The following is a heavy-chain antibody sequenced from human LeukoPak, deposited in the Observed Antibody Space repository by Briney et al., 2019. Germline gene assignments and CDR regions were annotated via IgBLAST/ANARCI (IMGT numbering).Heavy chain of an antibody. Sequence: PGGSLRLSCAASGFTFSSCSMNWVRQAPGKGLEWVSSISSSSSYIYYADSVKGRFTISRDNAKNSLYLQMNSLRAEDTAVYYCARTRYCTNGVCPADYWGQGTLVTVSS. CDR3: ARTRYCTNGVCPADY. D-gene: IGHD2-8*01. J-gene: IGHJ4*02. CDR2: ISSSSSYI. CDR1: GFTFSSCS. V-gene: IGHV3-21*01.